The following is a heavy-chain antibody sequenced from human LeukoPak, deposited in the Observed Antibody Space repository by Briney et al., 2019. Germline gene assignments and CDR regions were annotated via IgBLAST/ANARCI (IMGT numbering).Heavy chain of an antibody. V-gene: IGHV3-30-3*01. Sequence: GRSLRLSCAASGFTFSSYAIHWVRQAPGKGLEWVAVISYDGNNKHYADSVRGRFTVSRDNSKNTLYLQMNSLRPEDTAVYYCARGSYSSSWYCDYWGQGTLVTVSS. D-gene: IGHD6-13*01. J-gene: IGHJ4*02. CDR2: ISYDGNNK. CDR1: GFTFSSYA. CDR3: ARGSYSSSWYCDY.